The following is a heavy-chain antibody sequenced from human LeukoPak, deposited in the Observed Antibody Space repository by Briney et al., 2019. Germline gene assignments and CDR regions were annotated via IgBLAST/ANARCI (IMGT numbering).Heavy chain of an antibody. CDR2: ISAYNGNT. J-gene: IGHJ6*02. CDR1: GYTFTSYG. Sequence: ASVKVSCKASGYTFTSYGISWVRQAPGQGLEWMGWISAYNGNTNYAQKLQGRVTMTTDTSTSTAYMELRSLRSDDTAVYYCARIIVVVPAAGGGYYYYYGMDVWGQGTTVTVSS. D-gene: IGHD2-2*01. V-gene: IGHV1-18*01. CDR3: ARIIVVVPAAGGGYYYYYGMDV.